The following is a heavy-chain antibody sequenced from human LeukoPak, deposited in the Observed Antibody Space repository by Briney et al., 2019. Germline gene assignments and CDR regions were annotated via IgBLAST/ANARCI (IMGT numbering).Heavy chain of an antibody. CDR1: GGSISSYY. CDR3: AREKGYYGSGSYIRTIDY. Sequence: SETLSLTCTVSGGSISSYYWSWIRQPPGKGLEWIGYIYYSGSTNYNPSLKSRVTISVDTPKNQFSLKLSSVTAADTAVYYCAREKGYYGSGSYIRTIDYWGQGTLVTVSS. CDR2: IYYSGST. V-gene: IGHV4-59*01. J-gene: IGHJ4*02. D-gene: IGHD3-10*01.